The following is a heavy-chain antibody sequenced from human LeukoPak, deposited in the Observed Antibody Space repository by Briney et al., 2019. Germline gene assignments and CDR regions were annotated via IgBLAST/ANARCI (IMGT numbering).Heavy chain of an antibody. Sequence: PGRSLRLSCAASGFTFDDYAMHWVRQAPGKGLEWVSGISWNSGSIGYADSVKGRFTISRDNAKNSLYLQMNSLRAEDTALYYCAKDNGSGSFDCWGQGTLVTVSS. V-gene: IGHV3-9*01. CDR1: GFTFDDYA. J-gene: IGHJ4*02. CDR3: AKDNGSGSFDC. D-gene: IGHD3-10*01. CDR2: ISWNSGSI.